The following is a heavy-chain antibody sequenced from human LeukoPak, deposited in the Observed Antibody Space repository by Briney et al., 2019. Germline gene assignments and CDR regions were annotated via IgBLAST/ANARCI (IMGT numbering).Heavy chain of an antibody. CDR3: ARDGDVDTAMVTNWFDP. CDR2: ISAGNGNT. J-gene: IGHJ5*02. D-gene: IGHD5-18*01. Sequence: ASVKVSCKASGYTFSSYAMHRVRQAPGQRLEWMGWISAGNGNTKYSQKFQGRVTITRDTSASTAYMELSSLRSEDTAVYYCARDGDVDTAMVTNWFDPWGQGTLVTVSS. CDR1: GYTFSSYA. V-gene: IGHV1-3*01.